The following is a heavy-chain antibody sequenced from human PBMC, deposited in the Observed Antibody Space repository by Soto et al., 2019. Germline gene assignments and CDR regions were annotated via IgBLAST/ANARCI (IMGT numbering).Heavy chain of an antibody. D-gene: IGHD2-15*01. CDR3: ERVYCSGGGCYGIDY. CDR1: GDTFTSYY. CDR2: INTSGDT. Sequence: QVQLVQSGAEVKKPGASVKISCKASGDTFTSYYMHWVRQAPGQGLEWIGIINTSGDTSYGQKFQGRVTMTGDTSPSTVYMEQSSLRSEDTAVYYCERVYCSGGGCYGIDYWGQGTLVTVSS. V-gene: IGHV1-46*01. J-gene: IGHJ4*02.